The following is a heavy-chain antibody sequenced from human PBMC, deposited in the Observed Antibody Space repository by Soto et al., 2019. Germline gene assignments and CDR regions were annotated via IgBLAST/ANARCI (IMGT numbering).Heavy chain of an antibody. J-gene: IGHJ6*02. Sequence: ASVKVSCKASGGTFSSYAISWVRQAPGQGLEWMGGIIPIFGTANYAQKFQGRVTITADESTSTAYMELSSLRSEDTAVYYCARGRGYCSSTSCYGDGMDVWGQGTTVTVSS. CDR1: GGTFSSYA. CDR3: ARGRGYCSSTSCYGDGMDV. CDR2: IIPIFGTA. D-gene: IGHD2-2*01. V-gene: IGHV1-69*13.